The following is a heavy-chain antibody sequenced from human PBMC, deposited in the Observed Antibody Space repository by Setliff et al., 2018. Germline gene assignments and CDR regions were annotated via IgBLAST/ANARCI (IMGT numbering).Heavy chain of an antibody. CDR1: GVTIGGNNYYY. V-gene: IGHV4-39*07. D-gene: IGHD3-10*01. J-gene: IGHJ6*03. CDR2: ISYSGGV. CDR3: ARDNRARHYMDV. Sequence: PSETLSLTCSRSGVTIGGNNYYYWAWIRQPPGKGLEWIGTISYSGGVFYNPSLKSRVAISADTSRIQFSLKLRSVTAADTAVYYCARDNRARHYMDVWGKGTTVTVSS.